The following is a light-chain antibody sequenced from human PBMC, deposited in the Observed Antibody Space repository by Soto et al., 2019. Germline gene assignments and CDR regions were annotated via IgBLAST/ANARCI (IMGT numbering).Light chain of an antibody. CDR1: SSNIGNNF. Sequence: QSVLTQPPSVSAAPGQTVTISCAGSSSNIGNNFVSWHQQLPGTAPKLLIYENNKRPSGIPDRFSGSKSGTSASLGITGLQTGDEAVYYCGTWDSSLTVWVFGGGTKQTVL. J-gene: IGLJ3*02. V-gene: IGLV1-51*02. CDR2: ENN. CDR3: GTWDSSLTVWV.